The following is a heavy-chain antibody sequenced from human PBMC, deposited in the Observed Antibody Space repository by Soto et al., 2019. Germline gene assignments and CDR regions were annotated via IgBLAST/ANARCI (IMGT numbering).Heavy chain of an antibody. CDR3: AKDLQAYGDYAYYCYGMDV. Sequence: QVQLVESGGGEVQPGRSLTISCAASGFTFSTYGMHWVRQTPGKGLEWVAVISYDGTNKFQSDSVKGRFTISRDNFKNTLTLQMNSLRADDTAVYSCAKDLQAYGDYAYYCYGMDVWGLGTRVTVSS. J-gene: IGHJ6*02. CDR2: ISYDGTNK. CDR1: GFTFSTYG. D-gene: IGHD4-17*01. V-gene: IGHV3-30*18.